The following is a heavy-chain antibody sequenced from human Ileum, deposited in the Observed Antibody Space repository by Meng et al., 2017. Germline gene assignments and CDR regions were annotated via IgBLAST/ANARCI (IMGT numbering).Heavy chain of an antibody. J-gene: IGHJ4*02. V-gene: IGHV4-30-4*01. Sequence: QVQLQESGPRLVKPSQTLSLTCTVPGGSISSGDYYWSWVRQSPGKGPEWIGYIYSNGNTYSNPSLRGRLMISIDTFKNQFSLKLSSVTAADTAVYYCARAPKYCTNAVCSRPLDSWGQGTLVTVSS. CDR3: ARAPKYCTNAVCSRPLDS. D-gene: IGHD2-8*01. CDR1: GGSISSGDYY. CDR2: IYSNGNT.